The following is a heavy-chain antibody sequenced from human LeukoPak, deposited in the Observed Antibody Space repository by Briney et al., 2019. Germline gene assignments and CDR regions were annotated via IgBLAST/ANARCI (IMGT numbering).Heavy chain of an antibody. D-gene: IGHD4-17*01. J-gene: IGHJ3*02. CDR3: AREKTVTEDAFDI. V-gene: IGHV1-8*03. Sequence: GASVKVSCKASGYTFTSYDINRVRQATGQGLEWMGWMNPNSGNTGYAQKFQGRVTITRNTSISTAYMELSSLRSEDTAVYYCAREKTVTEDAFDIWGQGTMVTVSS. CDR2: MNPNSGNT. CDR1: GYTFTSYD.